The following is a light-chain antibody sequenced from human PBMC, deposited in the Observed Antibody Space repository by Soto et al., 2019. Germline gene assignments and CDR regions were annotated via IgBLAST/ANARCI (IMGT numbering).Light chain of an antibody. Sequence: QSALTQPAYVSGSPGQSITISCTGASSDIGAYNSVSWYQQSPGQAPQLIIYDVNYRPSGISSRFSGSKSGNTASLTISGVRGEDGADYFCSSYGVVYTRVFGGGTEVTVL. V-gene: IGLV2-14*01. J-gene: IGLJ2*01. CDR3: SSYGVVYTRV. CDR2: DVN. CDR1: SSDIGAYNS.